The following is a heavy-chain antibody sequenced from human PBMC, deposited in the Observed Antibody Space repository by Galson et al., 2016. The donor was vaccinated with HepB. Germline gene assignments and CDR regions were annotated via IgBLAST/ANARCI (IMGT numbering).Heavy chain of an antibody. J-gene: IGHJ4*02. Sequence: SLRLSCAASGFTAGNNYMSWVRQAPGKGLEGVANIKEAGSEKYYVDSVKGRFTISRDNAENSLYLQMNSLRAEDTAVYYCARDLATTVGIDCWGQGTLVTVSS. D-gene: IGHD4-11*01. CDR2: IKEAGSEK. CDR1: GFTAGNNY. CDR3: ARDLATTVGIDC. V-gene: IGHV3-7*03.